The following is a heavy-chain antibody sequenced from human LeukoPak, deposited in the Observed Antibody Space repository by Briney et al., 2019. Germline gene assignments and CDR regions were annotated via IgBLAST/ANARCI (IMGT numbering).Heavy chain of an antibody. CDR2: IIPILGIA. D-gene: IGHD3-22*01. CDR3: ARSTLTYYYDSSGYRVDY. Sequence: SVKVSCKAPGYTFTSYDINWVRQAPGQGLEWMGRIIPILGIANYAQKFQGRVTITADKSTSTAYMELSSLRSEDTAVYYCARSTLTYYYDSSGYRVDYWGQGTLVTVSS. CDR1: GYTFTSYD. J-gene: IGHJ4*02. V-gene: IGHV1-69*04.